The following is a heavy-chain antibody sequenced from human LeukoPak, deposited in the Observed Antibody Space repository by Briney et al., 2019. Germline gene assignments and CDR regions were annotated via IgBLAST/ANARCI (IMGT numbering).Heavy chain of an antibody. V-gene: IGHV1-46*01. CDR2: INPSGGST. D-gene: IGHD2-15*01. J-gene: IGHJ5*02. CDR1: GYTFTGYY. Sequence: ASVKVSCKASGYTFTGYYMHWVRQAPGQGLEWMGIINPSGGSTSYAQKFQGRVTMTRDTSTSTVYMELSSLRSEDTAVYYCASFGCSGGSCYSGNWFDPWGQGTLVTVSS. CDR3: ASFGCSGGSCYSGNWFDP.